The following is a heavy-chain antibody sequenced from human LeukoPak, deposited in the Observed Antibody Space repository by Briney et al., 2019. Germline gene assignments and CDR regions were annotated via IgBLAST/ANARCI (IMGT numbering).Heavy chain of an antibody. CDR3: ARYGAAASYNWFDP. V-gene: IGHV4-59*01. J-gene: IGHJ5*02. CDR2: IYYSGST. CDR1: GGSISSYY. Sequence: SETLSLTCTVSGGSISSYYWSWIRQPPGKGLEWIGYIYYSGSTNYNPSLKSRVTISVDTSKNQFSLKLSSVTAADTAVYYCARYGAAASYNWFDPWGQGTLVTVSS. D-gene: IGHD6-13*01.